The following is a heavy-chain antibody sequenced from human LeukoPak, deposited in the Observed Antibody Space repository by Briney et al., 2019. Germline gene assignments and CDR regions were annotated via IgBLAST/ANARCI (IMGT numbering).Heavy chain of an antibody. D-gene: IGHD1-26*01. Sequence: ASVKVSCKASAFSFASYYMHWVRQAPGQGLEWMGIINPSGDSTNYAQKFQGRVTITRDTSTSTVYMELSSLRSEDTAVYYCAKPPSTDDYGMDVWGQGTTVTVSS. CDR1: AFSFASYY. CDR2: INPSGDST. V-gene: IGHV1-46*01. CDR3: AKPPSTDDYGMDV. J-gene: IGHJ6*02.